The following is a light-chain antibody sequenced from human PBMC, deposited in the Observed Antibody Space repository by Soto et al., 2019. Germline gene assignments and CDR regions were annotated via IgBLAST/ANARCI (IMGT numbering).Light chain of an antibody. CDR1: QSVKTF. Sequence: EIVLTQSAATLSLSAGERATLSWGASQSVKTFLVWYQQRPGQAPRLLIHDASHRAAGIPARFSGSGFGTEFTPTISSLQSEDFAVYYGQQYNNWPPITFGQGTRLEIK. CDR3: QQYNNWPPIT. CDR2: DAS. J-gene: IGKJ5*01. V-gene: IGKV3-11*01.